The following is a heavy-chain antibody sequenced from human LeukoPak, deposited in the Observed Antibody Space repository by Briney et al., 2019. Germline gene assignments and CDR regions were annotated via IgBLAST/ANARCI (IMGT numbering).Heavy chain of an antibody. CDR3: ARGDTSYNWFDP. D-gene: IGHD5-18*01. Sequence: GASVKVSCKASGYTFTGYYMHWVRQAPGQGLEWMGWMNPNSGNTGYAQKFQGRITMTRNTSISTAYMELSSLRSDDTAVYYCARGDTSYNWFDPWGQGTLVTVSS. V-gene: IGHV1-8*02. CDR1: GYTFTGYY. J-gene: IGHJ5*02. CDR2: MNPNSGNT.